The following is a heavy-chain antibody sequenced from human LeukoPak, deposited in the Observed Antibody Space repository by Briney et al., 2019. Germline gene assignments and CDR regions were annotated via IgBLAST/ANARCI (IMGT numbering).Heavy chain of an antibody. D-gene: IGHD6-19*01. CDR1: GGSISSYY. J-gene: IGHJ4*02. CDR2: IHYSGST. CDR3: ASLQGRLGIFDY. Sequence: SSETLSLTCTVSGGSISSYYWSWIRQPPGKGLEWIGYIHYSGSTNYNPSLRSRVTISVDTSKNQFSLKLSSVAAADTAVYYCASLQGRLGIFDYWGQGTLVTVSS. V-gene: IGHV4-59*01.